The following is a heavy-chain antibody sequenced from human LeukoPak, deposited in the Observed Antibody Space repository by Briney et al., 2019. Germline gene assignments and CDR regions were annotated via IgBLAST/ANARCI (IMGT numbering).Heavy chain of an antibody. CDR1: GGSISSSSYY. D-gene: IGHD3-22*01. CDR3: ARDLYYDSSGYYYY. CDR2: IYYSGST. V-gene: IGHV4-39*02. Sequence: SETLSLTCTVSGGSISSSSYYWGWIRQPPGKGLEWIGSIYYSGSTYYNPSLKSRVTISVDTSKNQFSLKLSSVTAADTAVYYCARDLYYDSSGYYYYWGQGTLVTVSS. J-gene: IGHJ4*02.